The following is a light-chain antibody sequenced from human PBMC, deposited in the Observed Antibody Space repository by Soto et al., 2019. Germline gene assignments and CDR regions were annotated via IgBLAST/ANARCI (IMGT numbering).Light chain of an antibody. J-gene: IGLJ1*01. CDR1: SSNIGAGYD. CDR2: GNS. Sequence: QSVLTQPPSVSGARGQRVTISCTGSSSNIGAGYDVHWYQQVPGTVPKLLIYGNSNRPSGVPDRFSASKSGASASLAITGLQAEDEADYFCQSYDSTLSASVFGTGTKVTVL. CDR3: QSYDSTLSASV. V-gene: IGLV1-40*01.